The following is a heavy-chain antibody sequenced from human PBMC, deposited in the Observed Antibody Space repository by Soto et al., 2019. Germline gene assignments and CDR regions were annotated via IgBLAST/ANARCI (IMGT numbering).Heavy chain of an antibody. J-gene: IGHJ4*02. V-gene: IGHV1-3*01. CDR3: VRDGAVAGNINFDF. Sequence: QVQLVQSGAEVKRPGASVKVSCKASGYTFTNYAVHWVRQAPGQRPEWMGWINAGDGNTKYSRNFQGRVTITRDTSASTAYMELSSMRSEDKAVYYCVRDGAVAGNINFDFWGQGTLVTVSS. CDR2: INAGDGNT. CDR1: GYTFTNYA. D-gene: IGHD6-19*01.